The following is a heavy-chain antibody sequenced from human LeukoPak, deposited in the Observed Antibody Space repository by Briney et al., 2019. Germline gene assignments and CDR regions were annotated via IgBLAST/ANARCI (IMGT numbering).Heavy chain of an antibody. CDR3: ARAIVVVPAASQWFDP. CDR1: GGSISSGSYS. Sequence: PSETLSLTCTVSGGSISSGSYSWSWIRQPAGKGLEWIGRIHTSGSTNYNPSLKSRVTISVDTSKNQFSLKLSSVTAADTAVYYCARAIVVVPAASQWFDPWGQGTLVTVSS. D-gene: IGHD2-2*01. V-gene: IGHV4-61*02. J-gene: IGHJ5*02. CDR2: IHTSGST.